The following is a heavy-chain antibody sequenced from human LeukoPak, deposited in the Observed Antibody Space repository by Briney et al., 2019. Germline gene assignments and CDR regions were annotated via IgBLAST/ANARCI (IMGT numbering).Heavy chain of an antibody. J-gene: IGHJ4*02. V-gene: IGHV4-30-4*08. CDR2: IYYSGST. CDR1: GGSISSGDYY. D-gene: IGHD3/OR15-3a*01. Sequence: SETLSLTCTVSGGSISSGDYYWSWIRQPPGKGLEWIGCIYYSGSTYYNPSLKSRVTISVDTSKNQFSLKLSSVTAADTAVYYCARGVMDVNYFDYWGQGTLVTVSS. CDR3: ARGVMDVNYFDY.